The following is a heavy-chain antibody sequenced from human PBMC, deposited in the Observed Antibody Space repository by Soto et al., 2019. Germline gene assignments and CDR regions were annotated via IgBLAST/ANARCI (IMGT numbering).Heavy chain of an antibody. V-gene: IGHV4-39*02. CDR1: GGSIRSKIYY. CDR2: VHYSRTT. J-gene: IGHJ4*01. D-gene: IGHD1-26*01. Sequence: TSETLSLTCSVSGGSIRSKIYYWGWLRQPPGKGLEWIATVHYSRTTYYNPSLSSRATISIDTSKNQFSLKLSSVTAADTAIYFCARVDLGSGSFAIFDYWGHGNLVTVSS. CDR3: ARVDLGSGSFAIFDY.